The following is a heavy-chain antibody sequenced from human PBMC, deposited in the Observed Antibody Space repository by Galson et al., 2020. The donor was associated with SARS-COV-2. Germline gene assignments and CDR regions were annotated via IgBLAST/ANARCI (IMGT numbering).Heavy chain of an antibody. Sequence: ASVKVSCKASGYTFTSYAMHWVRQAPGQRLEWMGWINAGNGNTKYSQKFQGRVTITRDTSASTAYMELSSLRSEDTAVYYCARSGLLPGPFDPWGQGTLVTVSS. CDR1: GYTFTSYA. D-gene: IGHD5-18*01. J-gene: IGHJ5*02. V-gene: IGHV1-3*01. CDR2: INAGNGNT. CDR3: ARSGLLPGPFDP.